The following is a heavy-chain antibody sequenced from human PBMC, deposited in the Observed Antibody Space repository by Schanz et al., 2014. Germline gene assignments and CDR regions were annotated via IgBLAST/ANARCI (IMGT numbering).Heavy chain of an antibody. CDR3: ARGYGDSPTDL. D-gene: IGHD4-17*01. CDR1: GGTFSSYT. Sequence: QVQLVQSGAEVKKPGSSVKVSCTASGGTFSSYTISWIPQAPGQGLEWMGRIIPVLAIADYAQKFQGRVTITADKSTSTASMELKSLRSADTAVYYCARGYGDSPTDLWGQGTLVTVSS. CDR2: IIPVLAIA. J-gene: IGHJ4*02. V-gene: IGHV1-69*02.